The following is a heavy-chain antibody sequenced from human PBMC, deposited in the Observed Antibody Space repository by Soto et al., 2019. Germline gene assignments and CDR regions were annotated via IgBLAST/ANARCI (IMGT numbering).Heavy chain of an antibody. Sequence: ASVKVSCKASGYTFTSYYMHWVRQAPGQGLGWMGWISAYNGNTNYAQKLQGRVTMTTDTSTSTAYMELRSLRSDDTAVYYCARDRSSGYGDFDYWGQGTLVTVSS. V-gene: IGHV1-18*04. D-gene: IGHD5-12*01. CDR3: ARDRSSGYGDFDY. CDR1: GYTFTSYY. CDR2: ISAYNGNT. J-gene: IGHJ4*02.